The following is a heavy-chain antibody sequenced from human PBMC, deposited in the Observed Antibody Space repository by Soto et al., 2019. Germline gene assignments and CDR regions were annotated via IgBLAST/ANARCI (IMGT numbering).Heavy chain of an antibody. CDR3: ARDSICSQVTPNDAFDI. CDR1: GDSVSSNSAA. D-gene: IGHD3-10*01. CDR2: TYYRSKWYN. J-gene: IGHJ3*02. Sequence: SQTLSLTCAISGDSVSSNSAAWNWIRQSPSRGLEWLGRTYYRSKWYNDYAVSVKSRITINPDTSKNQFSLQLYFLTPEDTVVFFGARDSICSQVTPNDAFDIWGQGSMVTVS. V-gene: IGHV6-1*01.